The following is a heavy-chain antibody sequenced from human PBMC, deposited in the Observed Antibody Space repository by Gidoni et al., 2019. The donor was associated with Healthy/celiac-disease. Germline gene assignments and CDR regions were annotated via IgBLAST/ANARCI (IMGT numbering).Heavy chain of an antibody. CDR2: ISYDGSNK. CDR3: ASSGPVRGVIDY. CDR1: GFTFSSYG. D-gene: IGHD6-19*01. V-gene: IGHV3-30*03. J-gene: IGHJ4*02. Sequence: QVQLVESGGGVVQPGRSLRLSCAASGFTFSSYGMHWVRQAPGKGLEWVAVISYDGSNKYYADSVKGRFTISRDNSKNTLYLQMNSLRAEDTAVYYCASSGPVRGVIDYWGQGTLVTVSS.